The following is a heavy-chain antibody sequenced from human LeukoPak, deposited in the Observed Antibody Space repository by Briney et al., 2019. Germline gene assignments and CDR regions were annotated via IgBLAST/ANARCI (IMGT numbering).Heavy chain of an antibody. CDR3: ARATKGITGGSGSPRVFDP. V-gene: IGHV4-39*07. CDR1: GGSISSSSHY. D-gene: IGHD3-10*01. Sequence: SETLSLTCTVSGGSISSSSHYWGWIRQPPRKGLEWIGSIYYSGSTYYNPSLKSRVTISVDTSKNQFSLKLSSVTAADTAVYYCARATKGITGGSGSPRVFDPWGQGTLVTVSS. CDR2: IYYSGST. J-gene: IGHJ5*02.